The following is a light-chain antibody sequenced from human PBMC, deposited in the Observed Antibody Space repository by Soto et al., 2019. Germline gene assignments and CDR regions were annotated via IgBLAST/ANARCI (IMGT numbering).Light chain of an antibody. J-gene: IGKJ1*01. CDR1: QSVNTN. V-gene: IGKV3D-15*01. CDR3: HQYNNWPRT. Sequence: IVMTQSPATLSVSPGERATLSCRASQSVNTNEAWYQQEPGQATRLLIYGASTRATGIPSRFSGSVSGTEFALTISSLQSDDFALYYCHQYNNWPRTFAQGTKVEIK. CDR2: GAS.